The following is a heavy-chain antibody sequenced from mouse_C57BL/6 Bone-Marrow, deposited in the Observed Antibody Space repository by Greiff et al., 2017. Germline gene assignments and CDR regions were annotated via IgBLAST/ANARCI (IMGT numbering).Heavy chain of an antibody. CDR3: ARYYYYGSSYAMDY. V-gene: IGHV1-81*01. J-gene: IGHJ4*01. Sequence: QVQLQQSGAELARPGASVKLSCKASGYTFTSYGISWVKQRTGQGLEWIGEIYPRSGNTYYNEKFKGKATLTADKSSSTAYMELRSLTSEDSAVYVCARYYYYGSSYAMDYWGQGTSVTVSS. CDR2: IYPRSGNT. D-gene: IGHD1-1*01. CDR1: GYTFTSYG.